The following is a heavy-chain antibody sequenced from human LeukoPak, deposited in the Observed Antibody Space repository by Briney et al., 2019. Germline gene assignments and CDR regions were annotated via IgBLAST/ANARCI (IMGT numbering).Heavy chain of an antibody. CDR3: TRDRFSSQKGFDY. CDR2: INPSGGHT. J-gene: IGHJ4*02. V-gene: IGHV1-46*01. Sequence: WXXQAPGQGLEXMGRINPSGGHTVYAQSFQGRVSVTRDTATSTVYMELKSLKYDDTAIYYCTRDRFSSQKGFDYWGQGSLVAVSP.